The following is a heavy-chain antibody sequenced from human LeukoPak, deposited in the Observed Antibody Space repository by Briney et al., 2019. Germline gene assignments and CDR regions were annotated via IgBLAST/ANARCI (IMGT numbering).Heavy chain of an antibody. CDR3: ARGQAALWFGEL. D-gene: IGHD3-10*01. CDR1: GGFVSSGSDY. V-gene: IGHV4-61*01. CDR2: ISYSGST. Sequence: PSETLSLTCTVSGGFVSSGSDYWSWIRQPPGKGLEWIGHISYSGSTNYNPSLKSRVPISLDTSKNQLSLKLSSVTTADTAVYYCARGQAALWFGELWGQGTLVTVSS. J-gene: IGHJ4*02.